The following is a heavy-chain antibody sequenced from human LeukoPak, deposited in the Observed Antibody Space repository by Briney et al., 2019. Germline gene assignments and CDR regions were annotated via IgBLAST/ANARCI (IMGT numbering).Heavy chain of an antibody. D-gene: IGHD6-19*01. V-gene: IGHV5-51*01. CDR1: GYSFSRYW. CDR3: ARSSTYSSGWSGIDS. Sequence: GESLKISCKASGYSFSRYWIGWVRQMPGKGLERMGIIYPGDSDTRYSPSFQGQVTISADKSITTAYLQWTSLKASDTAMYYCARSSTYSSGWSGIDSWGQGTLVTVSS. J-gene: IGHJ5*01. CDR2: IYPGDSDT.